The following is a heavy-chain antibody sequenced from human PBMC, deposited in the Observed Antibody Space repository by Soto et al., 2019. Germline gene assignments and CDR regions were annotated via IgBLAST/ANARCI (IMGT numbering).Heavy chain of an antibody. CDR1: GYSFATYG. D-gene: IGHD3-22*01. CDR3: ATEPIYYNDGSGYYPLGH. V-gene: IGHV1-18*04. CDR2: ISAHNGDT. J-gene: IGHJ4*02. Sequence: ASVKVSCKASGYSFATYGFSWVRQAPGQGLECVGWISAHNGDTHYSQKFQGRVTLTTDTSTNTGYMDLRSLTSDDTAVYFCATEPIYYNDGSGYYPLGHWGQGTLVTVSS.